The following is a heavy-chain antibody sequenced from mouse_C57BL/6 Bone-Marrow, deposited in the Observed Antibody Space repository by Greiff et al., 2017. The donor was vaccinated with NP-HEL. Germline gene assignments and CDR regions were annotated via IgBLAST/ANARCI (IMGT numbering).Heavy chain of an antibody. J-gene: IGHJ1*03. Sequence: VQLQQSGAELVRPGTSVKVSCKASGYAFTNYLIEWVKQRPGQGLEWIGVINPGSGGTNYNEKVKGKGTLPADKSSSTAYMQLSSLTSEDSAVYFCARGGGGYYWYFDVWGTGTTVTVSS. CDR3: ARGGGGYYWYFDV. V-gene: IGHV1-54*01. D-gene: IGHD1-1*02. CDR1: GYAFTNYL. CDR2: INPGSGGT.